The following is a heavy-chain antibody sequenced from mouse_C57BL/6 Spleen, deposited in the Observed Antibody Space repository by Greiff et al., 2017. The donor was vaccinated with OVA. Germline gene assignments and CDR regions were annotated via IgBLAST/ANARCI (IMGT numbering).Heavy chain of an antibody. CDR1: GYTFTDYE. D-gene: IGHD3-3*01. CDR2: IDPETGGT. J-gene: IGHJ3*01. CDR3: TRLGTGPFAY. V-gene: IGHV1-15*01. Sequence: VKLQESGAELVRPGASVTLSCKASGYTFTDYEMHWVKQTPVHGLEWIGAIDPETGGTAYNQKFKGKAILTADKSSSTAYMELRSLTSEDSAVYYCTRLGTGPFAYWGQGTLVTVSA.